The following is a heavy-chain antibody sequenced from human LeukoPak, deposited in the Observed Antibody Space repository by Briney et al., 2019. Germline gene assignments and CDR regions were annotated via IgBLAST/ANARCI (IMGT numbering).Heavy chain of an antibody. CDR2: IYHSGST. V-gene: IGHV4-38-2*02. D-gene: IGHD3-10*01. J-gene: IGHJ4*02. Sequence: SETLSLTCTVSGYSISSGHYWGWIRQPPGKGLEWIGSIYHSGSTYYNPSLKSRVTISVDTSKNQFSLKLSSVTAADTAVYYCARVFDEGSHYYFDYWGQGTLVTVSS. CDR3: ARVFDEGSHYYFDY. CDR1: GYSISSGHY.